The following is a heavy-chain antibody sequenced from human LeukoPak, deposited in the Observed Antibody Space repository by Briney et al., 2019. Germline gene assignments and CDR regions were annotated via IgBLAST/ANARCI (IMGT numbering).Heavy chain of an antibody. Sequence: SETLSLTCTVSGGSISSYYWSWIRQPPGKGLEWIGHIYYSGSTNYNPSLKSRVTISVDTSKNQFSLKLSSVTAADTAVYYCARQEYSSSFFMYYWGQGTLVTVSS. CDR1: GGSISSYY. CDR3: ARQEYSSSFFMYY. V-gene: IGHV4-59*01. J-gene: IGHJ4*02. D-gene: IGHD6-6*01. CDR2: IYYSGST.